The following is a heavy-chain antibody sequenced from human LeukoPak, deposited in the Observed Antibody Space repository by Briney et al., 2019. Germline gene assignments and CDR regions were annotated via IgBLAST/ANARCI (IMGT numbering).Heavy chain of an antibody. CDR2: INGGGYT. D-gene: IGHD5-18*01. Sequence: GGSLRLSCVASGFTFSNQAMSWVRQAPGKGLEWVSGINGGGYTYYANSAKGRFTISRDISENTLYMQTNSLRADDTAIYYCAKHPYSYAYDHFDYWGQGTLVTVSS. J-gene: IGHJ4*02. CDR1: GFTFSNQA. V-gene: IGHV3-23*01. CDR3: AKHPYSYAYDHFDY.